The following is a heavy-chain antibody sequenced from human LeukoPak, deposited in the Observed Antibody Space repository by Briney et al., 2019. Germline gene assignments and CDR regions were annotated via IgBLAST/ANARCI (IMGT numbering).Heavy chain of an antibody. CDR3: ARRNWGSGAYFEY. V-gene: IGHV4-38-2*01. CDR1: GYSISSGYY. D-gene: IGHD7-27*01. Sequence: SETLSLTCAVSGYSISSGYYCVWIRQPPGKGLEWIGSIYYSGSTYYNPSLKSRVTISADTSKNQFSLKLNSVTAADTAVYYCARRNWGSGAYFEYWGQGTLITVSS. CDR2: IYYSGST. J-gene: IGHJ4*02.